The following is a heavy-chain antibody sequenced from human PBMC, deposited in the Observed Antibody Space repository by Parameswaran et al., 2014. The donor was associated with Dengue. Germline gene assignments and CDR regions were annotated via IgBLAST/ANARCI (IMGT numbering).Heavy chain of an antibody. CDR3: ARRITIFGVVIIPMDV. Sequence: RWIRQPPGKGLEWIGEINHSGSTNYNPSLKSRVTISVDTSKNQFSLKLSSVTAADTAVYYCARRITIFGVVIIPMDVWGKGTTVTVSS. D-gene: IGHD3-3*01. J-gene: IGHJ6*03. V-gene: IGHV4-34*01. CDR2: INHSGST.